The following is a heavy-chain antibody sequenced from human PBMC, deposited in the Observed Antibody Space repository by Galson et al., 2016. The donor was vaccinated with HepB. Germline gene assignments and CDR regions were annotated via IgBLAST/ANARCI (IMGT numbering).Heavy chain of an antibody. J-gene: IGHJ5*02. V-gene: IGHV4-39*07. Sequence: SETLSLTCTVSGGSINNNSFYWGWIRQPPGKGLEWIGNVYYRGTTYYSPSLKRRVTISIDTSKNEFSLSLKSVTAADTAVYYCARVVFGSVLIGHFDPWGQGALVTVSS. D-gene: IGHD3-10*01. CDR2: VYYRGTT. CDR3: ARVVFGSVLIGHFDP. CDR1: GGSINNNSFY.